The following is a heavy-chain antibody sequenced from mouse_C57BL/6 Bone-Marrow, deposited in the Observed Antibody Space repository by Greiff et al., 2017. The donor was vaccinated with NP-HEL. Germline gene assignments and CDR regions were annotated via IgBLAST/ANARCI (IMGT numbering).Heavy chain of an antibody. CDR3: ARNYGSPFAD. D-gene: IGHD1-1*01. J-gene: IGHJ3*01. Sequence: VQLQQSGPELVKPGASVKISCKASGYAFSSSWMNWVKQRPGKGLEWIGRIYPGDGDTNYNGKFKGKATLTADKSSSTAYMQLSSLTSEDSAVYFGARNYGSPFADWGKGALVTVSA. V-gene: IGHV1-82*01. CDR1: GYAFSSSW. CDR2: IYPGDGDT.